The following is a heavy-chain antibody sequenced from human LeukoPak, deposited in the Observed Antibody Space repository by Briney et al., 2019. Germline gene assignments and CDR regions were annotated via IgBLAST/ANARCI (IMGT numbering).Heavy chain of an antibody. Sequence: GGSLRLSCTASGFTVSSNYMSWVRQAPGKGLEWVSVIYGGGSTYYADSVKGRFTISRDNSKNTLYLQMDSLRAEDTAVYYCARGGLEMATIYLDYWGRGTLVTVSS. CDR2: IYGGGST. V-gene: IGHV3-53*01. J-gene: IGHJ4*02. CDR1: GFTVSSNY. D-gene: IGHD5-24*01. CDR3: ARGGLEMATIYLDY.